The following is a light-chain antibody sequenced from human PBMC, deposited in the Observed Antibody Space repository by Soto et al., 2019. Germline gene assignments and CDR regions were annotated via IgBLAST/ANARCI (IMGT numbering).Light chain of an antibody. CDR2: DTS. CDR1: QSVSDW. J-gene: IGKJ1*01. V-gene: IGKV1-5*01. CDR3: HQYNSYTWT. Sequence: IQTTQSPSRLPASVGDRRTITCRASQSVSDWLAWYQQKPGNPPKXXIYDTSRLESAVPSRFSAIGSGTEFTLTISGLKTDDFATYYGHQYNSYTWTFCQGTKVDI.